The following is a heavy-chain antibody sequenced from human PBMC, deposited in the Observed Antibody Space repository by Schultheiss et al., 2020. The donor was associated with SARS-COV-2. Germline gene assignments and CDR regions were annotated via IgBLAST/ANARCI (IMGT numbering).Heavy chain of an antibody. CDR1: GFTVSSNY. CDR3: ARDGAVAGTFDY. J-gene: IGHJ4*02. CDR2: IGTGGDT. Sequence: GGSLRLSCAASGFTVSSNYMSWVRQAPGKGLEWVSAIGTGGDTYYADSVKGRFTISRDNSKNTLYLQMNSLRAEDTAVYYCARDGAVAGTFDYWGQGTLVTVSS. V-gene: IGHV3-66*01. D-gene: IGHD6-19*01.